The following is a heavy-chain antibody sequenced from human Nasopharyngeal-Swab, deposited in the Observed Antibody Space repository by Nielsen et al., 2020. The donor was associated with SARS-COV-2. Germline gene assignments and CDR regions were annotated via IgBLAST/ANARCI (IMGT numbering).Heavy chain of an antibody. V-gene: IGHV3-72*01. CDR3: TRGGTVTTDSYYYHMDV. Sequence: VRQAPGKGLEWVGHARNKANGYTPEYAASVKGRFTISRDDSKNSVYLQMNSLKTEDSAVYYCTRGGTVTTDSYYYHMDVWGQGTTVTVSS. CDR2: ARNKANGYTP. D-gene: IGHD4-17*01. J-gene: IGHJ6*02.